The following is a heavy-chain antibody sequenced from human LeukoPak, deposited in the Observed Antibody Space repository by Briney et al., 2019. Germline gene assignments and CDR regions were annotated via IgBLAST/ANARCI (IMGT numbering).Heavy chain of an antibody. Sequence: GGSLRLSSAASGFVVSSNSMSWVGQAPGKWLEWVSILYSGGSTYYADSVKGRFTISRDNSKNTLYLQMNSLRVEDTAVYYCARDVVGNSYTGWGQGTLVTVSS. V-gene: IGHV3-53*01. CDR3: ARDVVGNSYTG. D-gene: IGHD3-16*02. CDR1: GFVVSSNS. CDR2: LYSGGST. J-gene: IGHJ4*02.